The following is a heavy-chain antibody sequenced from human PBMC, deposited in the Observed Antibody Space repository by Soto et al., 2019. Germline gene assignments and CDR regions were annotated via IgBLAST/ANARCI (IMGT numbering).Heavy chain of an antibody. J-gene: IGHJ6*02. V-gene: IGHV3-53*05. CDR2: IYSGGST. CDR1: GFTVSSNY. D-gene: IGHD3-3*01. CDR3: ARDHTIFGVVSGYYYGMDV. Sequence: PGGSLRLSCAASGFTVSSNYMSWFRQAPGKGLEWVSVIYSGGSTYYADSVKGRFTISRDNSKNTLYLQMNSLRAEDTAVYYCARDHTIFGVVSGYYYGMDVWGQGTTVTVSS.